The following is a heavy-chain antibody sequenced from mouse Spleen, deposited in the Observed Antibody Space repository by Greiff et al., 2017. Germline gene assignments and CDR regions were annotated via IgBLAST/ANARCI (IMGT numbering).Heavy chain of an antibody. CDR3: ARGGTGGYFDY. Sequence: VQLQQSGAELVRPGTSVKVSCKASGYAFTNYLIEWVKQRPGQGLEWIGVINPGSGGTNYNEKFKGKATLTADKSSSTAYMQLSSLTSEDSAVYFCARGGTGGYFDYWGQGTTLTVSS. CDR1: GYAFTNYL. D-gene: IGHD3-3*01. J-gene: IGHJ2*01. V-gene: IGHV1-54*01. CDR2: INPGSGGT.